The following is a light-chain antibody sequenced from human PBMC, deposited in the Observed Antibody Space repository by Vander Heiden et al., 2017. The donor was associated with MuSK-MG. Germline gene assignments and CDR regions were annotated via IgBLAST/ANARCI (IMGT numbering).Light chain of an antibody. J-gene: IGKJ2*01. CDR3: QQSDSTPRT. CDR1: QSISSY. CDR2: AAS. V-gene: IGKV1-39*01. Sequence: DIQMTQSPSSLSASVGDRVTITCRASQSISSYLNWYQQKPGKAPKLLIYAASGLQSGVPSSFSGSGSGTDFTLTISRLQPEDFATYYCQQSDSTPRTFGQGTKLEIK.